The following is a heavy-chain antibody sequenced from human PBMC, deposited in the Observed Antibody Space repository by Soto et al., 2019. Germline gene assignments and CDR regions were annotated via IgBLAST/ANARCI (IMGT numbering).Heavy chain of an antibody. J-gene: IGHJ5*02. V-gene: IGHV1-69*12. CDR2: IIPIFGTA. D-gene: IGHD3-22*01. Sequence: QVQLVQSGAEVKKPGSSVKVSCKASGGTFSSYAITWVRQAPGQGLEWMGGIIPIFGTANYAQKFQARVTITADESTSTAYRELSGLRSEDTAVYYCARDRGPSSGSYPYWVAPWGQGTLVTVSS. CDR3: ARDRGPSSGSYPYWVAP. CDR1: GGTFSSYA.